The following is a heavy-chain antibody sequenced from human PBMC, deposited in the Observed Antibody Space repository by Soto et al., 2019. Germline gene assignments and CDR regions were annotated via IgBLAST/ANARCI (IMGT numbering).Heavy chain of an antibody. D-gene: IGHD6-13*01. CDR2: IYYSGST. CDR1: GGSISSYY. Sequence: SETLSLTCTVSGGSISSYYWSGIRQPPGKGLEWIGYIYYSGSTNYNPSLKSRVTISVDTSKNQFSLKLSSVTAADTAVYYCARHGWIAAARKGRGNWFDPWGQGTLVTVS. V-gene: IGHV4-59*01. CDR3: ARHGWIAAARKGRGNWFDP. J-gene: IGHJ5*02.